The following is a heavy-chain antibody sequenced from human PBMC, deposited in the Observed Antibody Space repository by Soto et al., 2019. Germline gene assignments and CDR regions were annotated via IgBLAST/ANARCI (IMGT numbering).Heavy chain of an antibody. CDR3: AKDLVGSNADYYDY. CDR2: ISGSGGST. Sequence: PGGSLRLSCAASGFTFSSYAMSWVRQASGKGMEWVAAISGSGGSTYYADSVKGRFTISRENSKNTLYLQMNSLRAEDAAVYYCAKDLVGSNADYYDYWGQGTLVTV. CDR1: GFTFSSYA. D-gene: IGHD2-15*01. J-gene: IGHJ4*02. V-gene: IGHV3-23*01.